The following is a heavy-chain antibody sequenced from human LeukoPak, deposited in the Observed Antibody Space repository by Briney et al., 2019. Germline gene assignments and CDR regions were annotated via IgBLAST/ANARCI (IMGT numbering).Heavy chain of an antibody. CDR2: IIPIFGTA. Sequence: SVKVSCKASGGTFSNYAISWVRQAPGQGLEWMGGIIPIFGTANYAQKFQGRVTIAADESTSTAYMELSSLTSEDTAVYYCAEEDNPGDALDIWGQGTMVTVSS. D-gene: IGHD1-14*01. V-gene: IGHV1-69*13. CDR1: GGTFSNYA. J-gene: IGHJ3*02. CDR3: AEEDNPGDALDI.